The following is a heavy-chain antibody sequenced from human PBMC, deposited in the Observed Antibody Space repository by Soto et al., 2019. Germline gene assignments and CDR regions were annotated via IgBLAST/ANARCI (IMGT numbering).Heavy chain of an antibody. Sequence: QAHLVQSGAEVKKPGASVKVSCRAFGYRFTDYYLHWVRQAPGQGLDWMGWIKPSTGGASYAEKFQAGVIMTSDTSMNTVYMEMSNLTSDDPALYFCARGAPSHYYFFALDVWGPGTPVTVSS. J-gene: IGHJ6*02. CDR2: IKPSTGGA. CDR1: GYRFTDYY. V-gene: IGHV1-2*02. D-gene: IGHD1-26*01. CDR3: ARGAPSHYYFFALDV.